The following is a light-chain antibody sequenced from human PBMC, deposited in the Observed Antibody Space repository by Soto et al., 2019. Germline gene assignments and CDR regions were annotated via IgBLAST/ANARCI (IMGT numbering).Light chain of an antibody. CDR3: KQATEFPHT. CDR1: RSLVHSDGNTY. V-gene: IGKV2-24*01. CDR2: KAS. Sequence: IVLTQNALSSPVTLGQPASISCRSSRSLVHSDGNTYLSWLHQRPGQPPRLLISKASNRVSGVTDRFSGSGAGTDFTMPISRVEAEDVGVYYWKQATEFPHTFGGGTKVQI. J-gene: IGKJ4*01.